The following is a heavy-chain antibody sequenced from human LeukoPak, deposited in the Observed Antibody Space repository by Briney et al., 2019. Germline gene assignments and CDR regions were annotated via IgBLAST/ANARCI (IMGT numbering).Heavy chain of an antibody. CDR2: ISGSGGST. CDR3: AKDNLRNYYDSSGHFDY. D-gene: IGHD3-22*01. Sequence: GGSLRLSCAASGFTFRTYVVNWVRQAPGKGLQWVSTISGSGGSTYYADSVKGRFTISRDNSKNTLHLQMSSLRVEDTAVYYCAKDNLRNYYDSSGHFDYWGQGTLVTVSS. CDR1: GFTFRTYV. V-gene: IGHV3-23*01. J-gene: IGHJ4*02.